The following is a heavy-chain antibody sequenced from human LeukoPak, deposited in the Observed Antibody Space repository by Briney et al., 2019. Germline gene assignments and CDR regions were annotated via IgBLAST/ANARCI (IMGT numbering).Heavy chain of an antibody. V-gene: IGHV3-23*01. Sequence: GGSLRLSCAASGFTFSSYAMNWVRQAPGKGLEWVSTVSATGRGTYYADSVKGRFTISGDSSKNTLYLQMNSLRAEDTAVYYCAKGASTTGATRYFDSWGQGTLVTVSS. J-gene: IGHJ4*02. D-gene: IGHD1-1*01. CDR1: GFTFSSYA. CDR3: AKGASTTGATRYFDS. CDR2: VSATGRGT.